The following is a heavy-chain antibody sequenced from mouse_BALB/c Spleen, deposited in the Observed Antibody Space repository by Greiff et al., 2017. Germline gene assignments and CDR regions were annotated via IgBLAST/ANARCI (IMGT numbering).Heavy chain of an antibody. Sequence: EVKLVESGGGLVKPGGSLKLSCAASGFTFSSYTMSWVRQTPEKRLEWVATISSGGSYTYYPDSVKGRFTISRDNAKNTLYLQMSSLKSEDTAMYYCTRLYDYERYAMDYWGQGTSVTVSS. V-gene: IGHV5-6-4*01. CDR3: TRLYDYERYAMDY. CDR2: ISSGGSYT. J-gene: IGHJ4*01. D-gene: IGHD2-4*01. CDR1: GFTFSSYT.